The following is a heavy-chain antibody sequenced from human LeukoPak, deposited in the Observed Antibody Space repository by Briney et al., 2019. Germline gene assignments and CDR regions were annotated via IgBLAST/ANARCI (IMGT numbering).Heavy chain of an antibody. Sequence: GESLKISCKGSGYSFTSYWIGWVRQMPGKGLEWMGIIYPGDSDTRYSPSFQGQVTISADKSISTAYLQWSSLKASDTAMYYCAREYYYGSVGYYGMDVWGQGTTVTVSS. CDR2: IYPGDSDT. J-gene: IGHJ6*02. D-gene: IGHD3-10*01. CDR1: GYSFTSYW. V-gene: IGHV5-51*01. CDR3: AREYYYGSVGYYGMDV.